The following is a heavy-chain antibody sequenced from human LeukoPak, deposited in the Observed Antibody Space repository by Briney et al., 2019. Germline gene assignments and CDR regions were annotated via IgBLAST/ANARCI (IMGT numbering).Heavy chain of an antibody. Sequence: GGSLRLSCAASGFSFSTYVMSWLRQAPGKGLEWVSHIDSSGITIYYGDSVKGRFTISRDNAKNSIYLQMDSLRVEDTATYYCARDSVGDLLDYWGQGTPVTVSS. CDR1: GFSFSTYV. CDR2: IDSSGITI. J-gene: IGHJ4*02. D-gene: IGHD4-17*01. V-gene: IGHV3-48*03. CDR3: ARDSVGDLLDY.